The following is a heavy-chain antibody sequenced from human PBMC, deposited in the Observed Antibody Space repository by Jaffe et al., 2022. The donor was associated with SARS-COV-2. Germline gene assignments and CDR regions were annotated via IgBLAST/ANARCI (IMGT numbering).Heavy chain of an antibody. V-gene: IGHV3-9*01. Sequence: EVQLVESGGGLVQPGRSLRLSCVVSGFTFDEYAMHWVRQAPGKGLEWVSGISRNSDNVAYAVSVKGRFTISRDNAKNSLYLQMNSLRAEDTALYYCAKEILPYYYGSGSYYIGYFQHWGQGTLVTVSS. CDR2: ISRNSDNV. J-gene: IGHJ1*01. D-gene: IGHD3-10*01. CDR1: GFTFDEYA. CDR3: AKEILPYYYGSGSYYIGYFQH.